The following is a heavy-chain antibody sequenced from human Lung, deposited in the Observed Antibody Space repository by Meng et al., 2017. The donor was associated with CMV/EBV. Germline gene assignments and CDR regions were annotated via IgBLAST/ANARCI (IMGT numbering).Heavy chain of an antibody. CDR1: GFTFSTSW. CDR2: IKQDGSEK. V-gene: IGHV3-7*01. D-gene: IGHD5/OR15-5a*01. J-gene: IGHJ4*02. CDR3: ARTLRTPDY. Sequence: GGSLRLSCAASGFTFSTSWMSCVRQAPGKGLEWVASIKQDGSEKYYVDSVKGRITISRDNAKNSLYLQMNSLRAEDTAVYYCARTLRTPDYWGQGTLVTVSS.